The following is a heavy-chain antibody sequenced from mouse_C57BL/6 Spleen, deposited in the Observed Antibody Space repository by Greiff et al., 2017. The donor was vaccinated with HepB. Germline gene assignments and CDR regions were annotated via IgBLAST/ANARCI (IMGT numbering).Heavy chain of an antibody. CDR3: ARGDSSGYYDY. CDR1: GYTFTSYW. Sequence: QVQLKQPGAELVKPGASVKMSCKASGYTFTSYWITWVKQRPGQGLEWIGDIYPGSGSTNYNEKFKSKATLTVDKSSSTAYMQLSSLTSEDAAVYYCARGDSSGYYDYWGQGTTLTVSS. CDR2: IYPGSGST. J-gene: IGHJ2*01. V-gene: IGHV1-55*01. D-gene: IGHD3-2*02.